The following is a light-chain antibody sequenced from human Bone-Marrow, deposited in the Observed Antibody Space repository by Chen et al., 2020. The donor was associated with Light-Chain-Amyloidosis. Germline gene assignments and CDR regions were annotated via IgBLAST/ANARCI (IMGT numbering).Light chain of an antibody. V-gene: IGKV3D-20*02. CDR2: GAS. J-gene: IGKJ4*01. CDR3: QQRYKWPPLT. CDR1: QSVSSSY. Sequence: EIVLTQSPGTLSLSPGERATLSCRASQSVSSSYLAWYQQKPGQAPRLLIYGASSRATGIPDRFSGSGSGTDFTLTISSLEPEDFAVYYCQQRYKWPPLTFGGGTKVEIK.